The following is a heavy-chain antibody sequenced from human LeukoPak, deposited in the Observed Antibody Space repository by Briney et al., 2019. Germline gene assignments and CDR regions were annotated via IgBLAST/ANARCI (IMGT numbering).Heavy chain of an antibody. CDR1: GGTFSSYA. CDR3: TRSRQVVTQQLVQTNHYYYYYGMDV. D-gene: IGHD6-13*01. CDR2: IIPIFGTA. J-gene: IGHJ6*02. V-gene: IGHV1-69*13. Sequence: SVKVSCKASGGTFSSYAISWVRQAPGQGLEWMGGIIPIFGTANYAQKFQGRVTITADESTSTAYMELSSLRSEDTAVYYCTRSRQVVTQQLVQTNHYYYYYGMDVWGQGTTVTVSS.